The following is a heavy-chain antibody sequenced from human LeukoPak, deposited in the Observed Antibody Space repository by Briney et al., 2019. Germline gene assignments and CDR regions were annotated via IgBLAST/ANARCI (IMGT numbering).Heavy chain of an antibody. CDR2: ISSSGSTI. D-gene: IGHD6-19*01. V-gene: IGHV3-48*03. CDR3: ARSVIAVAGYDAFDI. CDR1: GFTFSSYE. Sequence: GGSLRLSCAASGFTFSSYEMNWVRQAPGKGLEWVSYISSSGSTIYYADSVKGRFTISRDNAKNSLYLEMNSLRDEDTAVYYCARSVIAVAGYDAFDIWGQGTVVTVSS. J-gene: IGHJ3*02.